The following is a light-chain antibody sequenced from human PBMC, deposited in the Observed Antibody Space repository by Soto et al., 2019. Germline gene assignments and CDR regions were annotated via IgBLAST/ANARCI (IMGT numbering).Light chain of an antibody. CDR2: DTS. CDR3: LLSYSGARGI. J-gene: IGLJ1*01. CDR1: TGAVTSGHY. Sequence: QAVVTQEPSLTVSPGGTVTLTCGSSTGAVTSGHYPYWFQQKPGQAPTILIFDTSYKHSWTPARFSGSLLGGKAALTLSGVQPEDEAEYYCLLSYSGARGIFGPGTKVTVL. V-gene: IGLV7-46*01.